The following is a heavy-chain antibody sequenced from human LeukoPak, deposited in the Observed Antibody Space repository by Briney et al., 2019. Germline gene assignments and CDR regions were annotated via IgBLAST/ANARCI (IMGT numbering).Heavy chain of an antibody. D-gene: IGHD3-22*01. J-gene: IGHJ4*02. CDR2: ISYDGSNK. CDR3: AKTDSSGYPIFDY. Sequence: GRSLRLSCAASGFTFSSYAMHWVRQAPGKGLEWVAVISYDGSNKYYADSVKGRFTISRDNSKNTLYLQMNSLRAEDTAVYYCAKTDSSGYPIFDYWGQGTLVTVSS. CDR1: GFTFSSYA. V-gene: IGHV3-30*04.